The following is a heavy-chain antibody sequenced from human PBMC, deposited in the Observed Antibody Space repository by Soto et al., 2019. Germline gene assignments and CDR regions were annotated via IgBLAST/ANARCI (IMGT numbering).Heavy chain of an antibody. CDR1: GFTFSSYA. CDR3: AKVNTIFGMEYYYYGMDV. V-gene: IGHV3-23*01. J-gene: IGHJ6*02. Sequence: GSLRLSCAASGFTFSSYAMSWARQAPGKGLEWVSTLSGSGGNTYYADSVRGLFTISRDNSKNTLYLQMNSLRAEDTAVYYCAKVNTIFGMEYYYYGMDVWGQGTTVTVSS. D-gene: IGHD3-3*01. CDR2: LSGSGGNT.